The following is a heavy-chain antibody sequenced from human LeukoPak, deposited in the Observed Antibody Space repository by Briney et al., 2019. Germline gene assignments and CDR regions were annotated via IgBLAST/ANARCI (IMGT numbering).Heavy chain of an antibody. CDR1: RFIFRIAW. V-gene: IGHV3-15*01. CDR3: TTAGYSRYA. Sequence: PGVSVRLLCGACRFIFRIAWMSCVRQASGGGWVWVGRIKSKTEGGTTDYAAPVKGRFTISRDDSKNTLYLQMNSPKTEDTAVYYCTTAGYSRYAGGQGTLVTVSS. CDR2: IKSKTEGGTT. D-gene: IGHD6-13*01. J-gene: IGHJ4*02.